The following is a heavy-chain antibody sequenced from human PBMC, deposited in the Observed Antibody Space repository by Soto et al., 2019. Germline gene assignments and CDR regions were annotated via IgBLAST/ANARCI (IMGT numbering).Heavy chain of an antibody. Sequence: SVKVSCKASGYTFTSYDINWVRQATVQGLEWMGWMNPNSGNTGYAQKFQGSVTMTRDTSISTAYMELSRLRSDDTAVYYCARTRYYYDSSGYLGTFDYWGQGTLVTVYS. D-gene: IGHD3-22*01. J-gene: IGHJ4*02. CDR1: GYTFTSYD. V-gene: IGHV1-8*01. CDR3: ARTRYYYDSSGYLGTFDY. CDR2: MNPNSGNT.